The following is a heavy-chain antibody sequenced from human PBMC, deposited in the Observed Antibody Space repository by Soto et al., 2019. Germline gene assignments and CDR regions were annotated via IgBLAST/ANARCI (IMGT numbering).Heavy chain of an antibody. CDR3: ARGGTWFDP. CDR1: GLTVSRNY. Sequence: GGSLRLSCAASGLTVSRNYMSWVRQAPGKGLEWVSVIYDSNTVRYAESVKGRFTISRDNFNNMVYLQMNSLRVEDTAIYFCARGGTWFDPWGQGTLVTVSS. CDR2: IYDSNTV. D-gene: IGHD3-16*01. V-gene: IGHV3-66*01. J-gene: IGHJ5*02.